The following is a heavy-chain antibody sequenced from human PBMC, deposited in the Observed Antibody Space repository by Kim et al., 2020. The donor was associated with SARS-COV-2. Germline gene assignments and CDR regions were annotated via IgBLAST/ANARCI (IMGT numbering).Heavy chain of an antibody. CDR2: ITKYDGRT. V-gene: IGHV3-23*01. CDR1: GYSINTYA. Sequence: GGSLRLSCAASGYSINTYAMSWVRQAPGKGLEWVSAITKYDGRTYYADSVRGRFTISRDNSKNTVYLQMDSLRAEDTGLYYCAKDHPSSGCPTFDYWGQGTLVTVSS. J-gene: IGHJ4*02. CDR3: AKDHPSSGCPTFDY. D-gene: IGHD6-19*01.